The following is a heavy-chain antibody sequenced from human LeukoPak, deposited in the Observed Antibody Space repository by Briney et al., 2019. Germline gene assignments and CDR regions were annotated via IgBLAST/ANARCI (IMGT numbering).Heavy chain of an antibody. Sequence: SETLSLTCTVSGGSISSSSYYWGWLRQPPGKGLEWIGSIYYSGSTYYNPSLKSRVTISVDTSKNQFSLKLSSVTAADTAVYYCARELDEAPFDYWGQGTLVTVSS. CDR1: GGSISSSSYY. V-gene: IGHV4-39*07. J-gene: IGHJ4*02. CDR2: IYYSGST. CDR3: ARELDEAPFDY.